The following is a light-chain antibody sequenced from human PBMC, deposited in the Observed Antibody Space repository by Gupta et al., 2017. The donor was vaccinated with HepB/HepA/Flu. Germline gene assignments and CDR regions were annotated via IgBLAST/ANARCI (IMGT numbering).Light chain of an antibody. J-gene: IGKJ5*01. CDR1: QSVLSSSNNKNY. V-gene: IGKV4-1*01. CDR2: WAS. Sequence: DIVMTQSPDSLGVSLGERATINCQSSQSVLSSSNNKNYLAWFQQKPGQPPKMMIYWASTRGYGVPDRFSGSGCGTDFTLTISSRQAEDVAVYYCQQEDCFPITFGQGTRVEIK. CDR3: QQEDCFPIT.